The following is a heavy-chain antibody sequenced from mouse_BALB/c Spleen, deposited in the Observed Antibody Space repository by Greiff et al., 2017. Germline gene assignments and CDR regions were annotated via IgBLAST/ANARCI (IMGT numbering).Heavy chain of an antibody. CDR3: TRSGGNYDYYYAMDY. CDR2: IYPGNSDT. J-gene: IGHJ4*01. Sequence: VQLQQSGTVLARPGASVKMSCKASGYSFTSYWMHWVKQRPGQGLEWIGAIYPGNSDTSYNQKFKGKAKLTAVTSASTAYMELSSLTNEDSAVYYCTRSGGNYDYYYAMDYWGQGTSVTVSS. V-gene: IGHV1-5*01. CDR1: GYSFTSYW. D-gene: IGHD2-1*01.